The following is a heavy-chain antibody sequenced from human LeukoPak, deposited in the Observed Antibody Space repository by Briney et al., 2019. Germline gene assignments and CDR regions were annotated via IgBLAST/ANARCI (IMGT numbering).Heavy chain of an antibody. J-gene: IGHJ4*02. Sequence: GGSLRLSCAASGFTFSSYSMNWVRRAPGKGLEWVSGITGRSDDTNYADSVKGRFTISRDNSKDTLYLQMSSLRVDDTAVYFCAKARSYGDYYFDSWGQGTLVTVSA. CDR1: GFTFSSYS. V-gene: IGHV3-23*01. CDR2: ITGRSDDT. CDR3: AKARSYGDYYFDS. D-gene: IGHD4-17*01.